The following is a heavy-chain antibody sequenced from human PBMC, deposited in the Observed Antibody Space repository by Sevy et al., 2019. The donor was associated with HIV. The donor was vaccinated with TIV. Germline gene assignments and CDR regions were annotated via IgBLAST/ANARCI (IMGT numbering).Heavy chain of an antibody. CDR1: GITFSNTW. CDR2: TKSKTDGGTT. D-gene: IGHD3-22*01. CDR3: TTQWF. V-gene: IGHV3-15*01. J-gene: IGHJ4*02. Sequence: GSLRLSCAGSGITFSNTWMSWVRQAPGKGLEWIGRTKSKTDGGTTDYAAPVKGRFSISRDDSKNTLYLQMNSLKTEDTAVYYCTTQWFWGQRTLVTVSS.